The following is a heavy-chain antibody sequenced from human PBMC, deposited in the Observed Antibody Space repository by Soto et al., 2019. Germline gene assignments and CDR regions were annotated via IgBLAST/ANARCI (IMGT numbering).Heavy chain of an antibody. CDR1: GFTFDDFA. D-gene: IGHD3-3*01. CDR3: AKGAVTSIFGYFDY. Sequence: EVHLVESGGGLVQPGRSLRLSCAASGFTFDDFAMHWVRQVPGKGLEWVSSISWNSGNIVYADSVKGRFTISRDSAKNSLYLQMNSRRTEDTALYYCAKGAVTSIFGYFDYWGQGTIVTVSS. CDR2: ISWNSGNI. J-gene: IGHJ4*02. V-gene: IGHV3-9*01.